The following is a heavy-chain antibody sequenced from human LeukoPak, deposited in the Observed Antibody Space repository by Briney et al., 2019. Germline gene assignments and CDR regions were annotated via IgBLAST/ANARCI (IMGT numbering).Heavy chain of an antibody. V-gene: IGHV3-23*01. CDR2: ISPSGDIT. J-gene: IGHJ5*02. CDR1: GFTFSNHG. D-gene: IGHD3-16*01. CDR3: ARDNDRKDDS. Sequence: GGSLRLSCAASGFTFSNHGMNWVRQAPGKGLEWVSGISPSGDITYYADSVKGRFTISRDNSKNTLYLEVISLTAEDTAVYYCARDNDRKDDSWGQGTLVTVSS.